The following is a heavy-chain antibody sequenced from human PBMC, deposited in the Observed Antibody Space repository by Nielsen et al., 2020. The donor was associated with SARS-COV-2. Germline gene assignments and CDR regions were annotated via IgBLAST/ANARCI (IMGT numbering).Heavy chain of an antibody. V-gene: IGHV1-46*01. CDR1: GYTFTSYY. CDR3: ARQGRPWYFDL. CDR2: INPSGGST. J-gene: IGHJ2*01. Sequence: ASVKVPCKASGYTFTSYYMHWVRQAPGQGLEWMGIINPSGGSTSYAQKFQGRVTMTRDTSTSTVYMELSSLRSEDTAVYYCARQGRPWYFDLWGRGTLVTVSS.